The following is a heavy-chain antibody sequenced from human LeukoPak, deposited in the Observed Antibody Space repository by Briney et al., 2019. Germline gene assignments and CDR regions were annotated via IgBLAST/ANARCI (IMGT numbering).Heavy chain of an antibody. CDR2: ISSSGSTI. J-gene: IGHJ4*02. V-gene: IGHV3-48*03. CDR3: ARGLLGQVTTTGYFDY. Sequence: GGSLRLSCAASGFTFSSYEMNWVRQAPGKGLEGVSYISSSGSTIYYADSVKGRFTISRDDAKNSLYLQMNSLRAEDTAVYYCARGLLGQVTTTGYFDYWGQGTLVTVSS. CDR1: GFTFSSYE. D-gene: IGHD4-17*01.